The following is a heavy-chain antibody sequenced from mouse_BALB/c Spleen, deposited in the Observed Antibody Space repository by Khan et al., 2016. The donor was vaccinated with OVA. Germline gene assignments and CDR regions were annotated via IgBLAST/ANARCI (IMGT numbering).Heavy chain of an antibody. CDR2: MWSDGST. J-gene: IGHJ4*01. CDR1: GFSLTNYG. Sequence: QVQLKESGPGLVAPSQRLSITCTISGFSLTNYGIHWVRQPPGKGLEWLVLMWSDGSTTYNSALKSRLTISKDNSKSQVFLKMNSLQTDDTAMYFCARQPYYHYNVMDYWGQGTSVTVSS. D-gene: IGHD2-10*01. V-gene: IGHV2-6-1*01. CDR3: ARQPYYHYNVMDY.